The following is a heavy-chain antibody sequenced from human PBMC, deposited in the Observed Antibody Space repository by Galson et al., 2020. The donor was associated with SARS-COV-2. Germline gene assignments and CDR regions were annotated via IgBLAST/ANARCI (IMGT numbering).Heavy chain of an antibody. V-gene: IGHV3-48*03. Sequence: GGSPRLSCAASRFTLSNYEIHWVRQAPGKGLEWVSYMSSSGTTIYYADSVKGRFTISRDNAKNSLYLQMSNLRAEDTAVYYCTRDRGRSGYRDWGQGTLVTVSA. CDR2: MSSSGTTI. CDR3: TRDRGRSGYRD. CDR1: RFTLSNYE. D-gene: IGHD5-12*01. J-gene: IGHJ4*02.